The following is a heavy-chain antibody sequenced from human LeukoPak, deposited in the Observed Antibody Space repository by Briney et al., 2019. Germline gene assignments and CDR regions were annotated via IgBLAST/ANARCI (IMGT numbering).Heavy chain of an antibody. V-gene: IGHV4-59*11. J-gene: IGHJ6*03. D-gene: IGHD6-13*01. CDR3: ARGAGAGTYREYYYYYMDV. CDR1: GGSISSHY. Sequence: RSETLSLTCTVSGGSISSHYWSWIREPPGEGVEWSGYIYYSGSTNSNPSLKSRVTISVDTSKNQFSLKLSYVTAADTAVYYCARGAGAGTYREYYYYYMDVWGKGTTVTVSS. CDR2: IYYSGST.